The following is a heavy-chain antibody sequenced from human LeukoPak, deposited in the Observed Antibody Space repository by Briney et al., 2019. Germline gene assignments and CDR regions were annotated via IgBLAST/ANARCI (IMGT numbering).Heavy chain of an antibody. CDR2: IVVGSGNT. CDR1: GFTFTSSA. V-gene: IGHV1-58*01. Sequence: SVKVSCKASGFTFTSSAVQWVRQARGQRLEWIGWIVVGSGNTNYAQKFQERVTITRDMSTSTAYMELSSLRSEVTALYYCQADRPGYCSSIICRGGGSYYYYGMDVWGKGTTVTVSS. J-gene: IGHJ6*04. CDR3: QADRPGYCSSIICRGGGSYYYYGMDV. D-gene: IGHD2-2*01.